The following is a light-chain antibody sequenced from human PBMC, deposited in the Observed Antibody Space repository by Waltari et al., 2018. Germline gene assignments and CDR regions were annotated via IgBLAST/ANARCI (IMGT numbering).Light chain of an antibody. CDR3: CSYAGSYTWV. V-gene: IGLV2-11*01. Sequence: QSALTQPRSVSGSPGQSVPIPCTGTSSNVGVYNYVSLYQQHPGKAPKVMIYDVSKRPSGVPDRYSGSKSGNTASLTISGLQTEDEADYYCCSYAGSYTWVFGGGTRLTVL. CDR1: SSNVGVYNY. J-gene: IGLJ3*02. CDR2: DVS.